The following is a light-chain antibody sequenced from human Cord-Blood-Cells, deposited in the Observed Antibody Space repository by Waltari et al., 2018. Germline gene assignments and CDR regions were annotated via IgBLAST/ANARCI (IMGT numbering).Light chain of an antibody. CDR3: SSYTSSSTRV. J-gene: IGLJ3*02. CDR2: DVS. V-gene: IGLV2-14*03. Sequence: QSALTHPASVSGSPGQSIPIPCTGTRSAVGGYNYAPWYQQHPGKAPKLMIYDVSNRPSGVSNRFSGSKSGNTASLTISGLQAEDEADYYCSSYTSSSTRVFGGGTKLTVL. CDR1: RSAVGGYNY.